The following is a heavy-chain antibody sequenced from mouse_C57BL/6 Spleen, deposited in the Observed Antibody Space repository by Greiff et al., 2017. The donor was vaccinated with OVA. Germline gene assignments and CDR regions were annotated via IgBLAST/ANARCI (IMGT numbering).Heavy chain of an antibody. CDR1: GYTFTDYE. CDR3: TSYGSSQAWFAY. CDR2: IDPETGGT. Sequence: LQESGAELVRPGASVTLSCKASGYTFTDYEMHWVKQTPVHGLEWIGAIDPETGGTAYNQKFKGKAILTADKSSSTAYMELRSLTSEDSAVYYCTSYGSSQAWFAYWGQGTLVTVSA. J-gene: IGHJ3*01. V-gene: IGHV1-15*01. D-gene: IGHD1-1*01.